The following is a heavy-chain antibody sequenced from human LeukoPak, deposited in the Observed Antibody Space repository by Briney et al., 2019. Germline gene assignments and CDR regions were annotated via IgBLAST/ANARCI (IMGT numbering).Heavy chain of an antibody. Sequence: GGSLRLSCAASGFTFSSYAMSWVRQAPGKGLEWVSTINGGGVNTHYADSVGGRFTISRDNSKNTLYLQMNSLRAEDTAVYYCARAKYSSGWYYFDYWGQGTLVTVSS. J-gene: IGHJ4*02. D-gene: IGHD6-19*01. CDR2: INGGGVNT. V-gene: IGHV3-23*01. CDR1: GFTFSSYA. CDR3: ARAKYSSGWYYFDY.